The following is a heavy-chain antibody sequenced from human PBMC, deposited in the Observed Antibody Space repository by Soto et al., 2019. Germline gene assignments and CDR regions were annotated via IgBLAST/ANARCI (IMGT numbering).Heavy chain of an antibody. CDR1: GYSFTSYW. D-gene: IGHD2-2*02. CDR2: IDPSDSYT. V-gene: IGHV5-10-1*01. Sequence: GESLKISCKGSGYSFTSYWISWVRQMPGKGLEWMGRIDPSDSYTNYSPSFQGHVTISADKSISTAYLQWSSLKASDTAMYYCARRGYCSSTSCYTVDYYYGMDVWGQGTTVT. J-gene: IGHJ6*02. CDR3: ARRGYCSSTSCYTVDYYYGMDV.